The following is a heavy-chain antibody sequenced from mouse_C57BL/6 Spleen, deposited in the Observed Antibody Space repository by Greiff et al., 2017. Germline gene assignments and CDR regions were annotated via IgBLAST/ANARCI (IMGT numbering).Heavy chain of an antibody. V-gene: IGHV1-81*01. CDR2: IYPRSGNT. CDR3: AKEETIYDGYPWFAY. CDR1: GYTFTSYG. Sequence: QVQLQQSGAELARPGASVKLSCKASGYTFTSYGISWVKQRPGQGLEWIGEIYPRSGNTYYNEKFKGKVTLTADKSSSTAYMELRRLTSEDSAVYFCAKEETIYDGYPWFAYWGQGTLGTVSA. D-gene: IGHD2-3*01. J-gene: IGHJ3*01.